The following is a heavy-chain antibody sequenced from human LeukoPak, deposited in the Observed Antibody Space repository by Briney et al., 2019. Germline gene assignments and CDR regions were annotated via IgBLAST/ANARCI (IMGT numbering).Heavy chain of an antibody. CDR3: AGGPAVTTNDY. CDR2: IHYAGST. Sequence: WETLSLTRTVSGASISSYYWTWIRQTPGKGLDWIGYIHYAGSTNYNPSLKSRVTISVDTSKSQFSLELTSVTAADTAVYYCAGGPAVTTNDYWGQGTLVTVFS. J-gene: IGHJ4*02. D-gene: IGHD4-17*01. V-gene: IGHV4-59*01. CDR1: GASISSYY.